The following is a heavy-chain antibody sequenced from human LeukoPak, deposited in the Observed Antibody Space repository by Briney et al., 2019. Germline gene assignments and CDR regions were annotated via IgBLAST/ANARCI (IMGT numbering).Heavy chain of an antibody. J-gene: IGHJ6*03. Sequence: GGSLRLSCAASGFTFSSYWMHWVRQAPGKGLVWVSRINSDGSSTSYADSVKGRFTISRDNAKNTLYLQMNSLRAEDTAVYYCARGKIGGATLWYYYMDVWGKGTTVTVSS. CDR3: ARGKIGGATLWYYYMDV. CDR1: GFTFSSYW. D-gene: IGHD1-26*01. V-gene: IGHV3-74*01. CDR2: INSDGSST.